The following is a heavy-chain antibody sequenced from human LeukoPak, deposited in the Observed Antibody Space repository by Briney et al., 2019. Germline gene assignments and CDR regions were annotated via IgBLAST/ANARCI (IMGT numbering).Heavy chain of an antibody. J-gene: IGHJ5*02. CDR3: ARSAVAGTDL. Sequence: SETLSLTCTVSGGSISSYEWSWIRQPPGKGLEWIGYIYYSGSTNYNPSLKSRVHISVDTSKNQFSLKLSSVSAADTAVYYCARSAVAGTDLWGQGTLVTVSS. CDR2: IYYSGST. V-gene: IGHV4-59*01. D-gene: IGHD6-19*01. CDR1: GGSISSYE.